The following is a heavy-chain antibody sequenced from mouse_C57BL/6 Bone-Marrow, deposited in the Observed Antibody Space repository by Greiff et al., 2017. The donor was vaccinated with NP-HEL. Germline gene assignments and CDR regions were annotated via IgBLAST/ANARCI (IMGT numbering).Heavy chain of an antibody. D-gene: IGHD1-1*01. CDR1: GFNIKDDY. Sequence: EVQLQQSGAELVRPGASVKLSCTASGFNIKDDYMHWVKQRPEQGLEWIGWIDPENGDTEYASKFQGKATITADTSSNTAYLQLSSLTSEDTAVYYCTTDFTTVVAYRVWGTGTTVTVSS. CDR2: IDPENGDT. CDR3: TTDFTTVVAYRV. V-gene: IGHV14-4*01. J-gene: IGHJ1*03.